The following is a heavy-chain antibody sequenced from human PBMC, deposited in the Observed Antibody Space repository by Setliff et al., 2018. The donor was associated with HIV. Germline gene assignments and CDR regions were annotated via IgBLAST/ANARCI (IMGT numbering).Heavy chain of an antibody. CDR3: VRGSHRSIDSLTAHYGN. V-gene: IGHV1-46*01. CDR2: ITPTDDIT. D-gene: IGHD3-9*01. J-gene: IGHJ4*02. Sequence: ASVKVSCKASGFTLISYHMHWVRQAPGRGLEWMTMITPTDDITTYAQNCQGRVTMTRDTSTSTVYMELSSLRSEDTAVYYCVRGSHRSIDSLTAHYGNWGQGTLVTVSS. CDR1: GFTLISYH.